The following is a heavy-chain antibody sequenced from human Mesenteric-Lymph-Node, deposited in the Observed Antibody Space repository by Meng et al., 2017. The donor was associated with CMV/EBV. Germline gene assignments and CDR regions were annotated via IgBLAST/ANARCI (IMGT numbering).Heavy chain of an antibody. Sequence: GESLKISCKDSGYSFTNYWIGWVRQMPGKGLEWMGIIYPGDSDTTYSPSFQGQVTISADKSISTAYLHWSSLKASDTATYYCARHYPQFLSLDPWGQGTPVTVSS. D-gene: IGHD2/OR15-2a*01. J-gene: IGHJ5*02. CDR2: IYPGDSDT. CDR3: ARHYPQFLSLDP. CDR1: GYSFTNYW. V-gene: IGHV5-51*01.